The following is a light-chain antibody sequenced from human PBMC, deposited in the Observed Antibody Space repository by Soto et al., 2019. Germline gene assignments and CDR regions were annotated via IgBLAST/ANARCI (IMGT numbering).Light chain of an antibody. CDR2: DVS. Sequence: QSALTQPASVSGSPGQSITISCTGTSSDVGGYNYVSWYQQHPGKAPKLMIYDVSNRPSGVSNRFSGSKSGNTAYLTISGLQAEDEADYYYSSYTSSSTYWVFGGGTQLTAL. CDR1: SSDVGGYNY. CDR3: SSYTSSSTYWV. V-gene: IGLV2-14*01. J-gene: IGLJ3*02.